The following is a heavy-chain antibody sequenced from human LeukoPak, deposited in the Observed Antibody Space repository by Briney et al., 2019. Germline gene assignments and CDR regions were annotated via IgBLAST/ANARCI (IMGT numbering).Heavy chain of an antibody. CDR2: INSDGSTT. D-gene: IGHD3-10*01. V-gene: IGHV3-74*01. J-gene: IGHJ4*02. CDR1: GFTFSSYW. Sequence: GGSLRLSCAASGFTFSSYWMHWVRQAPGKGLVWVSRINSDGSTTNYADSVRGRFTISRDNSRKFLYLQMNSLRVEDTALYYCAKSKSSGSLDNWGQGTLVTVSS. CDR3: AKSKSSGSLDN.